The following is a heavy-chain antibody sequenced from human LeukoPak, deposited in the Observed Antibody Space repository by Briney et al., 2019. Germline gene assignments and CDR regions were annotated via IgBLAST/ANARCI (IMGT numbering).Heavy chain of an antibody. Sequence: GGSLRLSCAASGFTFSTYCMSWVRQAPGKGLEWVSVIYSGGSTYYADSVKGRFTISRDNSKNTLYLQMNSLRVEDTAVYYCALGLVTDYWGQGTLVTVSS. D-gene: IGHD3-9*01. J-gene: IGHJ4*02. CDR1: GFTFSTYC. CDR3: ALGLVTDY. CDR2: IYSGGST. V-gene: IGHV3-66*01.